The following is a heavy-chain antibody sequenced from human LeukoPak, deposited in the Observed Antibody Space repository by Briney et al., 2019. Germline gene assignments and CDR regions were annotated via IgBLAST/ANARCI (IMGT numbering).Heavy chain of an antibody. D-gene: IGHD3-10*01. CDR2: ISGSGGST. CDR3: AKASQPLLWFGESFDY. CDR1: GFTFSSYA. J-gene: IGHJ4*02. Sequence: GGSLRLSCAASGFTFSSYAMSWVRQAPGKGLEWVSAISGSGGSTYYADSVKGRFTISRDNSKNTLYLQMNSLRAEDTAVYYCAKASQPLLWFGESFDYWGRGTLVTVSS. V-gene: IGHV3-23*01.